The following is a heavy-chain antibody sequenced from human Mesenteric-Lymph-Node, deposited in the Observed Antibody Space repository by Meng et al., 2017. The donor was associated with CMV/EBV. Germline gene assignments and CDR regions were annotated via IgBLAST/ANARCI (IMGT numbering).Heavy chain of an antibody. D-gene: IGHD1-1*01. CDR2: IIPMFTTP. CDR3: ARRVKLESTNWFDS. Sequence: SVKVSCKASGGTFSTYGVYWVRQAPGQGPEWMGGIIPMFTTPNYAQKFQGRVTMTTDESTSTAYMELSSLKSDDTAVYYCARRVKLESTNWFDSWGQGTLVTVSS. J-gene: IGHJ5*01. V-gene: IGHV1-69*05. CDR1: GGTFSTYG.